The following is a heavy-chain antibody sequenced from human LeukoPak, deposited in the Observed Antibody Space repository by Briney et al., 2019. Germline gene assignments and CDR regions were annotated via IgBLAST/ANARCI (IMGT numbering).Heavy chain of an antibody. V-gene: IGHV3-23*01. CDR3: AKDPRYCSSTSCYLDAFDI. CDR2: ISGSGGRT. CDR1: GFTVSSNY. D-gene: IGHD2-2*01. J-gene: IGHJ3*02. Sequence: GGSLRLSCAASGFTVSSNYMSWVRQAPGKGLEWVSGISGSGGRTYYADSVKGRFTISRDNSKNTLYLQMNSLRAEDTAVYYCAKDPRYCSSTSCYLDAFDIWGQGTMVTVSS.